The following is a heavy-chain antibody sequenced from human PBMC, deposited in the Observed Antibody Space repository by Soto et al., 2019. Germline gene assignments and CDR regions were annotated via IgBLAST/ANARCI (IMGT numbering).Heavy chain of an antibody. Sequence: QVQLQESGPGLVKPSETLSLTCTVSGGSISSYYWSWIRQPPGKGLEWIGYIYYSGSTNYNPSLKSRVTISVDTSKNQFSLKLSSVTAADTAVYYWARGGGGSYFYYYYYGMDVWGQGPTVTVSS. CDR2: IYYSGST. V-gene: IGHV4-59*01. J-gene: IGHJ6*02. CDR3: ARGGGGSYFYYYYYGMDV. D-gene: IGHD1-26*01. CDR1: GGSISSYY.